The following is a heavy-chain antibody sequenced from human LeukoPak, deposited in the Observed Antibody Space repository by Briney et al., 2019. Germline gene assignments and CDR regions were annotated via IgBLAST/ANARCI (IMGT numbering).Heavy chain of an antibody. J-gene: IGHJ4*02. D-gene: IGHD1-14*01. V-gene: IGHV3-43*02. CDR3: APETDY. Sequence: PSGGSLILSCAASGITFEDYAMHWVRQAPGKGLEWVSLISGDGGSTYYADSVKGRSTISRDNSKNSLYLQMDSLRTEDTALYYCAPETDYWGQGTLVTVSS. CDR1: GITFEDYA. CDR2: ISGDGGST.